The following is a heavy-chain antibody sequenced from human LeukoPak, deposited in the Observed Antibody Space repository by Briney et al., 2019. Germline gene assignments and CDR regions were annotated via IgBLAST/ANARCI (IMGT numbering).Heavy chain of an antibody. CDR3: ARLRMWEVRYFGH. V-gene: IGHV4-59*01. J-gene: IGHJ4*02. CDR2: IYSSGTT. Sequence: SETLSLTCIVSGGSINGYYWNWIRHPPGKRLEWIGYIYSSGTTNYNPSLKSRVTISVDTSKHQFSLKLTSVTAADTAMYYCARLRMWEVRYFGHWGQGTLVTVSS. CDR1: GGSINGYY. D-gene: IGHD1-26*01.